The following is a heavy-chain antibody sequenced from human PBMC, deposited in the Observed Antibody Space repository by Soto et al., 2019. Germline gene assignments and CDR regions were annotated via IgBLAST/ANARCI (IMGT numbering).Heavy chain of an antibody. CDR2: IYYSGST. J-gene: IGHJ4*02. D-gene: IGHD2-2*01. V-gene: IGHV4-59*01. CDR3: ARYYSRTSCQDPFDY. Sequence: QVQLQASGPGLVKPSETLSLTCTVSGGSISSYYWSWIRQPPGKGLEWIGYIYYSGSTNYKPSLKRRVTISVDTSKNQFSQKLSSVTAAYTAVYYFARYYSRTSCQDPFDYWGQGPLVTVS. CDR1: GGSISSYY.